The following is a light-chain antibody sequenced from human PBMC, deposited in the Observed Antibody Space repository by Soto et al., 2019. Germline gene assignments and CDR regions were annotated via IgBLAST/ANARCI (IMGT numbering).Light chain of an antibody. J-gene: IGKJ4*01. CDR2: KAS. CDR3: QQYNTYPLT. V-gene: IGKV1-5*03. Sequence: DIQMTQSPSTLSASVGDRVTMTCRASQSISTWLAWYQQKPGKAPKLLIYKASSLEGGVPSRFSGSGSGTEFNITISSLQPDDFATYYCQQYNTYPLTFGGGTTVDIK. CDR1: QSISTW.